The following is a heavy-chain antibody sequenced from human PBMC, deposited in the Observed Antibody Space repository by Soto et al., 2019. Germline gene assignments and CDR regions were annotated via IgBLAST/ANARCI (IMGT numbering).Heavy chain of an antibody. D-gene: IGHD1-26*01. CDR1: GGSISSGGYY. CDR2: IYYSGST. CDR3: ASAVYPVGATQLWFDP. Sequence: NPSETLSLTCTVSGGSISSGGYYWSWIRQHPGKGLEWIGYIYYSGSTYYNPSLKSRVTISVDTSKNQFSLKLSSVTAADTAVYYCASAVYPVGATQLWFDPWGQGTLVTVSS. V-gene: IGHV4-31*03. J-gene: IGHJ5*02.